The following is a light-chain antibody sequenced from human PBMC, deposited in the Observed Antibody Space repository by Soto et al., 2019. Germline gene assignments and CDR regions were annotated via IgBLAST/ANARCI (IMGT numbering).Light chain of an antibody. Sequence: EIVLTQSPGTLSLSPGEGATLSCRASQSIFRNYLAWYQQKPGQAPRLLIYGASSRATGIPDRFSGSGSGTDFTLTISGLEPEDFVVYHCQQYGSLPRTFGQGTKLEIK. CDR3: QQYGSLPRT. CDR2: GAS. V-gene: IGKV3-20*01. J-gene: IGKJ2*01. CDR1: QSIFRNY.